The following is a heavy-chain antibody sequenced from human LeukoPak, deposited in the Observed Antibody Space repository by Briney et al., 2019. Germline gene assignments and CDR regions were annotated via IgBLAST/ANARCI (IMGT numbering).Heavy chain of an antibody. CDR1: GLSFSSYW. D-gene: IGHD1-26*01. V-gene: IGHV3-7*03. CDR3: AKLQWEPPDH. J-gene: IGHJ4*02. Sequence: QPGGSLRLSCAASGLSFSSYWMSWFRQAPGKGLEWVANIKQDGSEKYHVDSVKGRFTVSRDNAKNLLYPQLNSLRAEDTAVYYCAKLQWEPPDHWGQGTLVTVSS. CDR2: IKQDGSEK.